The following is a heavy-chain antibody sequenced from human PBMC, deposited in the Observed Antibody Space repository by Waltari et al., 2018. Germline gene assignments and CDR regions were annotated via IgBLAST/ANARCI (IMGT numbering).Heavy chain of an antibody. CDR2: IYTSGST. Sequence: RQPAGKGLEWIGRIYTSGSTNYNPSLKSRVTMSVDTSKNQFSLKLSSVTAADTAVYYCARYNRSTTGMGYYYGMDVWGQGTTVTVSS. V-gene: IGHV4-59*10. CDR3: ARYNRSTTGMGYYYGMDV. D-gene: IGHD3-10*01. J-gene: IGHJ6*02.